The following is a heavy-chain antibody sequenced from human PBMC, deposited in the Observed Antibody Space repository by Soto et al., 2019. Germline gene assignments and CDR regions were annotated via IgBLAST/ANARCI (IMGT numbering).Heavy chain of an antibody. CDR2: ISSSSSYI. J-gene: IGHJ4*02. Sequence: GGSLRLSCAASGFTFSSYSMNWVRQAPGKGLEWVSFISSSSSYIYYADSVKGRFTISRDNAKNSLYLQMNSLRAEDTAVYYCARGIHYYDSSGYHGYWGQGTLVTVS. V-gene: IGHV3-21*01. D-gene: IGHD3-22*01. CDR3: ARGIHYYDSSGYHGY. CDR1: GFTFSSYS.